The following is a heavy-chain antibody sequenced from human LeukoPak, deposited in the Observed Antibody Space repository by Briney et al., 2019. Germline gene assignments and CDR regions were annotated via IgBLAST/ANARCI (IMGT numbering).Heavy chain of an antibody. Sequence: SETLSLTCTVSGGSISSSSYYWGWIRQPPGKGLEWIGSIYYSGSTYYNPPLKSRVTISVDTSKNQFSLKLSSVTAADTAVYYCARDHPDYYDTSGYYLRRLDAFDIWGQGTMVTVSS. CDR3: ARDHPDYYDTSGYYLRRLDAFDI. D-gene: IGHD3-22*01. J-gene: IGHJ3*02. V-gene: IGHV4-39*07. CDR2: IYYSGST. CDR1: GGSISSSSYY.